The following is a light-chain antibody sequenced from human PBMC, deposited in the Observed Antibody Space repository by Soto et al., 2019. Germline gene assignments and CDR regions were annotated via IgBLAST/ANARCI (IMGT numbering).Light chain of an antibody. V-gene: IGKV2D-29*02. J-gene: IGKJ3*01. CDR2: EVS. Sequence: ETVMTQTPLSLPATPGQPASISCKSSQSLLHSDGRTYLYWFLQKPGQSPQLLIHEVSNRFSGVPDRFSGSGSRTDFTLKISRVEAEDVGVYYCMQSLRLPLTFGPGTKVHV. CDR3: MQSLRLPLT. CDR1: QSLLHSDGRTY.